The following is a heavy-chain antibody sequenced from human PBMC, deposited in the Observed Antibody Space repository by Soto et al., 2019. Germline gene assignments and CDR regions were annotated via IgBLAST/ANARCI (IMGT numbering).Heavy chain of an antibody. CDR2: ISSNGGRT. D-gene: IGHD6-13*01. CDR1: GFTFSSYA. CDR3: VKDDSSSWYRHDAFDI. J-gene: IGHJ3*02. Sequence: GGSLRLSCSASGFTFSSYAMHWVRQAPGKGLEYVSAISSNGGRTYYADSVKGRFTISRDNSKNTLYLQMSSLRAEDTAVYYCVKDDSSSWYRHDAFDIWGQGTMVTVSS. V-gene: IGHV3-64D*06.